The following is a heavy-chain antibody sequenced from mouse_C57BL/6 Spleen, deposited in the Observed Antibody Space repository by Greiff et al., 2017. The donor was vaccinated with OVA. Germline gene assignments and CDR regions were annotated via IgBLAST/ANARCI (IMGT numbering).Heavy chain of an antibody. CDR3: ARTHWDGGYFDD. Sequence: EVMLVESVAELVRPGASVKLSCTASGFNIKNTYMHWVKQRPEQGLEWIGRIDHANGNTKYAPKFPGKAPITADTTSNKAYLQVSSLTADDTAIYYCARTHWDGGYFDDWGQGTTLTVSS. V-gene: IGHV14-3*01. CDR1: GFNIKNTY. CDR2: IDHANGNT. J-gene: IGHJ2*01. D-gene: IGHD4-1*01.